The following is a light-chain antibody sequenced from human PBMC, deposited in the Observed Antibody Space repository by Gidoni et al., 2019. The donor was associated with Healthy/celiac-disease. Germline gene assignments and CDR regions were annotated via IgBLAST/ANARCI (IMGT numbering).Light chain of an antibody. CDR1: SSDVGGYNY. Sequence: ITISCTGTSSDVGGYNYVSWYQQHPGKAPKLMIYEVSNRPSGVPDRFSGSKSGNTASLTISGLQAEDEADYYCSSYTSSSTPYVFGTGTKVTVL. V-gene: IGLV2-14*01. CDR3: SSYTSSSTPYV. CDR2: EVS. J-gene: IGLJ1*01.